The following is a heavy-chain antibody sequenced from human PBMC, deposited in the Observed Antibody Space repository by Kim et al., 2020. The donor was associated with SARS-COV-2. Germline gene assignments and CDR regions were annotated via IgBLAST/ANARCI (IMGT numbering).Heavy chain of an antibody. Sequence: ASVKVSCKASGYTFTSYYMHWVRQAPGQGLEWMGIINPSGGSTSYAQKFQGRVTMTRDTSTSTVYMELSSLRSEDTAVYYCARIAGVDYDSSDYRQLWDYWGQGTLVTVSS. CDR2: INPSGGST. CDR3: ARIAGVDYDSSDYRQLWDY. V-gene: IGHV1-46*01. CDR1: GYTFTSYY. J-gene: IGHJ4*02. D-gene: IGHD3-22*01.